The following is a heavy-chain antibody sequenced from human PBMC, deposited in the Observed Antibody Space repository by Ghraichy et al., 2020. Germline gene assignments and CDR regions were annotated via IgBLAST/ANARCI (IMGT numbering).Heavy chain of an antibody. CDR2: VENGGSEK. V-gene: IGHV3-30*02. D-gene: IGHD1-1*01. CDR1: GFTLSSHG. CDR3: VKGQGPLAYFDL. Sequence: GGSLRLSCAASGFTLSSHGMYWVRQAPGKGPEWVAFVENGGSEKRYADSVRGRFTISRDNSKSMISLEMNSLRPEDTAVYYCVKGQGPLAYFDLWGQGILVTVSS. J-gene: IGHJ4*02.